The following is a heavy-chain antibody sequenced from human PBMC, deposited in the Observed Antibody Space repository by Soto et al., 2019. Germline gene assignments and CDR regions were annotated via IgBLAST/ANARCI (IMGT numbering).Heavy chain of an antibody. J-gene: IGHJ4*02. CDR2: IKHDGSVQ. Sequence: QLVESGGGLVQTGWSLRLSCEASGFTFSGYWMSWVRQAPGKGLGWVADIKHDGSVQYYVDSVKGRFTISRDNAKKLLYLQMNGLRAEDTALYYCARATYSNAWYRFDLWGQGTLVTVSS. CDR1: GFTFSGYW. V-gene: IGHV3-7*03. CDR3: ARATYSNAWYRFDL. D-gene: IGHD4-4*01.